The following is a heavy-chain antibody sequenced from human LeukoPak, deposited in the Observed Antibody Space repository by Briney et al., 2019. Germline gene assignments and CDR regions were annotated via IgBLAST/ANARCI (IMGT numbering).Heavy chain of an antibody. J-gene: IGHJ4*02. D-gene: IGHD3-22*01. CDR2: ISSSSSYI. CDR3: ARGRYYDSSGNNFDY. V-gene: IGHV3-21*01. CDR1: GFTFSSYS. Sequence: PGGSLRLSCAASGFTFSSYSVNWVRQAPGKGLELVSSISSSSSYIYYADSVKGRFTISRDNAKNSLYLQMNSLRAEDTAVYYCARGRYYDSSGNNFDYWGQGTLVTVSS.